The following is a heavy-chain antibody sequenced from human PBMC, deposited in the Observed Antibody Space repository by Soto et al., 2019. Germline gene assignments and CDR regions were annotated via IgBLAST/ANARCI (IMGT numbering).Heavy chain of an antibody. CDR3: AKDRGVATRPLYGMDV. Sequence: GGSLRLSCAASGFTFSSYGMHWVRQAPGKGLEWVAVISYDGSNKYYADSMKGRFTISRDNSKNTLYLQMNSLRAEDTAVYYCAKDRGVATRPLYGMDVWGQGTTVTVSS. CDR2: ISYDGSNK. D-gene: IGHD5-12*01. V-gene: IGHV3-30*18. J-gene: IGHJ6*02. CDR1: GFTFSSYG.